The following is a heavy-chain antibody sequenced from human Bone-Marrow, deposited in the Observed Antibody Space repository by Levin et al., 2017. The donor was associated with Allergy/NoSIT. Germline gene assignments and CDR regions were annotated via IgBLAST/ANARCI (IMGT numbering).Heavy chain of an antibody. CDR3: VRLRGYYYGMDV. V-gene: IGHV4-30-2*01. D-gene: IGHD4-17*01. Sequence: QTLSLTCVVSGGSIDRGGNSWSWVRQPPGKGLECIGYIYHDETTYYNPSLKSRVTISVDRSKNHFSLKLTSVTAADTAVYYCVRLRGYYYGMDVWGRGTTVTVSS. CDR1: GGSIDRGGNS. CDR2: IYHDETT. J-gene: IGHJ6*02.